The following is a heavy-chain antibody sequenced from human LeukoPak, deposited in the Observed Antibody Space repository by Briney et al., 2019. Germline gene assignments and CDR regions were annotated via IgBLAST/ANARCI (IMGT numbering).Heavy chain of an antibody. V-gene: IGHV3-23*01. CDR1: GFTFSSYA. J-gene: IGHJ4*02. CDR3: AKSGAMIVVVPFDY. D-gene: IGHD3-22*01. CDR2: ISGSGGST. Sequence: GGSLTLSCAASGFTFSSYAMSWVRQAPGKGLEWVSAISGSGGSTYYADSVKGRFTISRDNSKNTLYLQMNSLRAEDTAVYYCAKSGAMIVVVPFDYWGQGTLVTVSS.